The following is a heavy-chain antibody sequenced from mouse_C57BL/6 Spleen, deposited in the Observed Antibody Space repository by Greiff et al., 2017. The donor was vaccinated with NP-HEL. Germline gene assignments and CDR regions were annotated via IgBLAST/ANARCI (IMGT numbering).Heavy chain of an antibody. J-gene: IGHJ2*01. CDR2: IYPGDGDT. CDR3: ARGGGNYFDY. D-gene: IGHD1-1*02. Sequence: VKLQESGPELVKPGASVKISCKASGYAFSSSWMNWVKQRPGKGLEWIGRIYPGDGDTNYNGKFKGKATLTADKSSSTAYMQLSSLTSEDSAVYFCARGGGNYFDYWGQGTTLTVSS. V-gene: IGHV1-82*01. CDR1: GYAFSSSW.